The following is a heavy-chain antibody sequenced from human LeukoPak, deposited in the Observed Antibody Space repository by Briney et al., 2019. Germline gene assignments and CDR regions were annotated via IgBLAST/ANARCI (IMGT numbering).Heavy chain of an antibody. D-gene: IGHD6-13*01. J-gene: IGHJ5*02. CDR3: ARGIAVPNWFDP. Sequence: PGGSLRLSCAASGFTFSSYSMNWVRQAPGKGLEWVSSISSSSSYIYYADSVKGRFTISRDNAKNSLYLQMNSLRAEDTAVYYCARGIAVPNWFDPWGQGTLVTVSS. V-gene: IGHV3-21*01. CDR1: GFTFSSYS. CDR2: ISSSSSYI.